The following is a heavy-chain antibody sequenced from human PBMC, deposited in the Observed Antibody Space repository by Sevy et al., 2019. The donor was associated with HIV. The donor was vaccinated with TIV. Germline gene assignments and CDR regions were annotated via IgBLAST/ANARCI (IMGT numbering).Heavy chain of an antibody. CDR1: GFPFNDHA. Sequence: GGSLRLSCAASGFPFNDHAMHWVRQVPGKGLEWVSGISWNGRNIGYADSVKGRFTISRDNARHFVYLQMNSLRPEDTAFYYCAKDINRSCDGVNCYSYYYYFCGLDVWGQGTTVTVSS. J-gene: IGHJ6*02. V-gene: IGHV3-9*01. D-gene: IGHD2-21*01. CDR2: ISWNGRNI. CDR3: AKDINRSCDGVNCYSYYYYFCGLDV.